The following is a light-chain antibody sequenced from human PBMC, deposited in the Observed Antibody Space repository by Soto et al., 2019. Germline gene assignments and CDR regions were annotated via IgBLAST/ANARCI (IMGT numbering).Light chain of an antibody. V-gene: IGLV2-14*01. CDR1: SSDVGGSNY. CDR3: SSSTSSSTLAYV. CDR2: EVS. J-gene: IGLJ1*01. Sequence: QSALTQPASVSGSPGQSITISCTGTSSDVGGSNYVSWYQHHPGKAPKLMIYEVSYRPSGVVNRFSGSKSGNTASLTISGIQGEDEGDYDCSSSTSSSTLAYVFGSGTKLTVL.